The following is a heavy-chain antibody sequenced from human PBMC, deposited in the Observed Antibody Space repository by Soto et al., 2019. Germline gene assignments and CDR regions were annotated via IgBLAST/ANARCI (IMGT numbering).Heavy chain of an antibody. J-gene: IGHJ4*02. V-gene: IGHV4-59*01. Sequence: PSETLSLTCTVSGGSINNYYWNWIRQPPGKGLEWIGYIYYSGATSYNPSLRGRVTISVDTPKNQFSLTLNSVTAADTALYYCARDHHHFWSGYYDYWGQGSLVTISS. D-gene: IGHD3-3*02. CDR2: IYYSGAT. CDR3: ARDHHHFWSGYYDY. CDR1: GGSINNYY.